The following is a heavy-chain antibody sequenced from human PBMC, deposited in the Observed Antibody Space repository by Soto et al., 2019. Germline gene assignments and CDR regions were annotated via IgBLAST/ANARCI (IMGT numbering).Heavy chain of an antibody. CDR3: ARGLCSGGSCYSDY. D-gene: IGHD2-15*01. V-gene: IGHV4-34*01. CDR1: GGSFSGYY. Sequence: SETLSLTCAVYGGSFSGYYWSWIRQPPGKGLEWIGEINHSGSTNYNPSLKSRVTISVDTSKNQFSLKLSSVTAADTAVYYCARGLCSGGSCYSDYWGQGTLVTVSS. J-gene: IGHJ4*02. CDR2: INHSGST.